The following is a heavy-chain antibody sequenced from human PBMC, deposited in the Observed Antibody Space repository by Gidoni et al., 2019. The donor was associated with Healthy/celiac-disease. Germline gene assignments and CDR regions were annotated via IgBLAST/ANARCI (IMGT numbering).Heavy chain of an antibody. V-gene: IGHV4-39*01. J-gene: IGHJ4*02. Sequence: QLQLQESGPGLVKPSETLSLTCTVSGGSISSSSYYWGWIRQPPGKGLEWIGSIYYSGSTYYNPSLKSRVTISVDTSKNQFSLKLSSVTAADTAVYYCARPGIAAAGRGDYWGQGTLVTVSS. CDR1: GGSISSSSYY. CDR3: ARPGIAAAGRGDY. D-gene: IGHD6-13*01. CDR2: IYYSGST.